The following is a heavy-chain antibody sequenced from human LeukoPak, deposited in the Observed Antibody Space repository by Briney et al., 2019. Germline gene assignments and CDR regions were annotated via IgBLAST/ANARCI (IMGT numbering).Heavy chain of an antibody. D-gene: IGHD1-26*01. CDR1: GGSFSAHS. Sequence: SETLSLTCAVYGGSFSAHSWSWIRQPPGKGLEWFGEITHSGSNNYNPSLKSRVTTSADASKNQFSLKLSSATAADAAVYYCARGPWGGSQRNYHGLDVWGQGTTVTVSS. V-gene: IGHV4-34*01. CDR2: ITHSGSN. J-gene: IGHJ6*02. CDR3: ARGPWGGSQRNYHGLDV.